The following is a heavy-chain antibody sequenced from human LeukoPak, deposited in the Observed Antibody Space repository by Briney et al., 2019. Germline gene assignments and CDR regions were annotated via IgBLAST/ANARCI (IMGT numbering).Heavy chain of an antibody. CDR1: GFSISSGYY. CDR3: ARITNWFDP. Sequence: SETLSLTCVVSGFSISSGYYWGWIRQPPGKGLEWIGYIYYSGSTNYNPSLKSRVTISVDTSKNQFSLKLSSVTAADTAVYYCARITNWFDPWGQGTLVTVSS. J-gene: IGHJ5*02. CDR2: IYYSGST. V-gene: IGHV4-61*01.